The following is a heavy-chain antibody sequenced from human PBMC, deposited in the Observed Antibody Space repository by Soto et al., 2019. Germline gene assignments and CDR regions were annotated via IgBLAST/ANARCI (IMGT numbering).Heavy chain of an antibody. CDR2: INWNSGII. V-gene: IGHV3-9*01. CDR1: GFTFDDYA. CDR3: AKEAVAGPLSIGMDV. D-gene: IGHD6-19*01. Sequence: PGGSLRLSCTASGFTFDDYAMHWVRQAPGKGLEWVSGINWNSGIIGYADSVRGRFTISRDNAKNSLYLQMNSLRVEDTAFYYCAKEAVAGPLSIGMDVWGQGTTVTVSS. J-gene: IGHJ6*02.